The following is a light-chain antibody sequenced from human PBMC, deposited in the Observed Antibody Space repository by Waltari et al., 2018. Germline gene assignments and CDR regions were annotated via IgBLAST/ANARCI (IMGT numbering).Light chain of an antibody. CDR2: DVS. CDR3: SSYTTISTTL. V-gene: IGLV2-14*01. Sequence: QSGLAHPAYVSGSSGQPITISCTGTSSDFGAYNSVSWYQHHPGKASKLIIYDVSMWPSGVSNRFSGSKSGNTASLTISGLQAEDEAEYYCSSYTTISTTLFGGGTKVTVL. J-gene: IGLJ2*01. CDR1: SSDFGAYNS.